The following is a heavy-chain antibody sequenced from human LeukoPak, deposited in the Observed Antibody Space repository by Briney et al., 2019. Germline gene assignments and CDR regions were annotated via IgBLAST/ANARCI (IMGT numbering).Heavy chain of an antibody. D-gene: IGHD4-17*01. Sequence: SLRLSCTASGFTFGDYAMSWFRQAPGKGLEWVGFIRSKAYGGTTEYAASVKGRFTISRDDTKSIAYLQMNSLKTEDTAVYYCTRGLGTTENYYYYYMDVWGKGTTVTVSS. CDR2: IRSKAYGGTT. J-gene: IGHJ6*03. CDR3: TRGLGTTENYYYYYMDV. V-gene: IGHV3-49*03. CDR1: GFTFGDYA.